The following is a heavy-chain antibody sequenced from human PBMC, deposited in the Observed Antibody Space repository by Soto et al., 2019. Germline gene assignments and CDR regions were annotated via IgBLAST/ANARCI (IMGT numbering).Heavy chain of an antibody. CDR2: INHSGST. V-gene: IGHV4-34*01. D-gene: IGHD6-13*01. CDR1: GGSFSGYY. Sequence: SETLSLTCAVYGGSFSGYYWSWIRQPPGKGLEWIGEINHSGSTNYNPSLKSRVTISVDTSKNQFSLKLSSVTAADTAVYYCARVGNRGAAAGTARTRPEIFDYWGQGTLVTVSS. J-gene: IGHJ4*02. CDR3: ARVGNRGAAAGTARTRPEIFDY.